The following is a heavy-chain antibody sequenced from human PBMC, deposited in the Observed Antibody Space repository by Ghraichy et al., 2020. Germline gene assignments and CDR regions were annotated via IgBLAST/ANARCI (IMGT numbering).Heavy chain of an antibody. CDR2: ISSSSSYI. V-gene: IGHV3-21*01. CDR3: ARAFDSSDDGMDV. D-gene: IGHD3-22*01. CDR1: GFTFSSYS. J-gene: IGHJ6*02. Sequence: GGSPRLSCAASGFTFSSYSMNWVRQAPGKGLEWVSSISSSSSYIYYADSVKGRFTISRDNAKNSLYLQMNSLRAEDTAVYYCARAFDSSDDGMDVWGQGTTVTVSS.